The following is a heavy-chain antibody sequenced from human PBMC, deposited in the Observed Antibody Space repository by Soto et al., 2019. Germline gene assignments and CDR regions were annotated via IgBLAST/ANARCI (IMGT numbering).Heavy chain of an antibody. CDR3: ARENYFDY. CDR1: GFTFSSYG. J-gene: IGHJ4*02. CDR2: IKQDGREK. V-gene: IGHV3-7*04. Sequence: EVQLVESGGGLVQPGGSLRLSCAASGFTFSSYGMGWVRQTPGKGLEWVANIKQDGREKKYVDSVKGRFTISRDNAKNSLFLQMNSLRVEDTAVYYCARENYFDYWGQGTLVTVSS.